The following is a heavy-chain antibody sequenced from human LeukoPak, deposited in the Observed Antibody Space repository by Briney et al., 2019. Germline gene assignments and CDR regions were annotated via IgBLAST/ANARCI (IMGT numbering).Heavy chain of an antibody. Sequence: GGSLRLSCAASGSTFSSYNMNWVRQAPGKGLEWVSYISSSSSITYYADSVKGRFTISRDNAKNSLYLQMNSLRAEDTAVYYCALLWFGEYYVFDTWGQGTMVTVS. D-gene: IGHD3-10*01. V-gene: IGHV3-48*04. CDR2: ISSSSSIT. CDR3: ALLWFGEYYVFDT. J-gene: IGHJ3*02. CDR1: GSTFSSYN.